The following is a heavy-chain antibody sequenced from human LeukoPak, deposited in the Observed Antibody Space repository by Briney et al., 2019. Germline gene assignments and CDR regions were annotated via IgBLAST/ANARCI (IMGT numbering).Heavy chain of an antibody. J-gene: IGHJ6*02. CDR2: MHSSGST. CDR1: GFTVNTNY. D-gene: IGHD1-26*01. V-gene: IGHV3-53*01. Sequence: GGSLRLSCAASGFTVNTNYMSWVRQAPGKGLEWVSIMHSSGSTYYADSVKGRFTFSRDNSKNTLYLQMNSLRAGDTAVYYCARDGGSGRGYYYYYGMDVWGQGTTVTVSS. CDR3: ARDGGSGRGYYYYYGMDV.